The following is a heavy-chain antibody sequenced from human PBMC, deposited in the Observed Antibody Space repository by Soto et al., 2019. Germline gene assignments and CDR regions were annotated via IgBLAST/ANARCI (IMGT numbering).Heavy chain of an antibody. Sequence: GGSLRLSCAASGFTFGDYAMQWVRQAPGKGLEWVSAISWNSGSIDYADSVKGRFTISRDNAKNSLYLQMNSLRAENTALYYCAKSHTTSGWYVTTDYWGQGTRVTVSS. CDR3: AKSHTTSGWYVTTDY. V-gene: IGHV3-9*01. J-gene: IGHJ4*02. CDR2: ISWNSGSI. D-gene: IGHD6-19*01. CDR1: GFTFGDYA.